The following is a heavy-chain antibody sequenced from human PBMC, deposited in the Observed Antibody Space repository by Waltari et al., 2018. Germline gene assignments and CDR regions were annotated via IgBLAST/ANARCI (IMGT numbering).Heavy chain of an antibody. CDR1: GYTFTNYD. J-gene: IGHJ4*02. CDR2: MNPSSGDT. D-gene: IGHD1-26*01. Sequence: QVRLVQSGAEVKKPGASVKVYCKASGYTFTNYDINWVRQVSGQGLEWMGWMNPSSGDTGFAQNFRGRVAMTRDTSTGTADMELRGLTSADTAFYYCARGTYIVGYDYWGQGTPVTVSA. CDR3: ARGTYIVGYDY. V-gene: IGHV1-8*01.